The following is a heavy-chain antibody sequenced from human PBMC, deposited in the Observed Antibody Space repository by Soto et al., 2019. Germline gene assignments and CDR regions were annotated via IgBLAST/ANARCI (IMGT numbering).Heavy chain of an antibody. Sequence: GGSLRLSCAASGFTFSSYGMHWVRQAPGKGLEWVAVISYDGSNKYYADSVKGRFTISRDNSKNTLYLQMNSLRAEDTAVYYCAKDSLRFLEWEYYFDYWGQGTLVTVSS. V-gene: IGHV3-30*18. CDR2: ISYDGSNK. CDR1: GFTFSSYG. CDR3: AKDSLRFLEWEYYFDY. J-gene: IGHJ4*02. D-gene: IGHD3-3*01.